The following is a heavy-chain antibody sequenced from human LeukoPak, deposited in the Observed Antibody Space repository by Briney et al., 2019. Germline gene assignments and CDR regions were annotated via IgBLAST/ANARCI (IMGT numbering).Heavy chain of an antibody. CDR1: GGSISSGDHY. D-gene: IGHD3-10*01. CDR2: IYYSGST. V-gene: IGHV4-30-4*01. CDR3: ARGHYGSGSYYLYYFDY. J-gene: IGHJ4*02. Sequence: SQTLSLTCTVSGGSISSGDHYWSWIRQPPGKGLEWIGYIYYSGSTYYNPSLKSRVTISVDTSKNQFSLKLSSVTAADTAVYYCARGHYGSGSYYLYYFDYWGQGTLVTVSS.